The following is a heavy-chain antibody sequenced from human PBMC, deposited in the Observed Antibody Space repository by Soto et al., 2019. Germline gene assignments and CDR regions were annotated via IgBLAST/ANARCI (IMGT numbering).Heavy chain of an antibody. Sequence: VGSLRLSCAASVFTFSSYGMHCVRHSPGKGLEWVAVIWYDGSNKYYADSVKGRFTISRDNSKSTLYLQMNRLRAEDTAVYYCARDHYDILTGSYHLFDYWGQGTLVTVSS. CDR1: VFTFSSYG. D-gene: IGHD3-9*01. J-gene: IGHJ4*02. CDR3: ARDHYDILTGSYHLFDY. V-gene: IGHV3-33*01. CDR2: IWYDGSNK.